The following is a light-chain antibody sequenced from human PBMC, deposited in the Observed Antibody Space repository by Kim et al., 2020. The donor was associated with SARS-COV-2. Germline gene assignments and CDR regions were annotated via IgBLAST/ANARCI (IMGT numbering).Light chain of an antibody. CDR2: GAS. CDR3: QQYDSLPST. J-gene: IGKJ1*01. V-gene: IGKV3-20*01. CDR1: QSVSSNY. Sequence: SPGDRATLSCRASQSVSSNYLAWYQQKPGQAPRLLIYGASTRATGIPDRFSGSGSGTDFTLTISRLEPEDFAVYYCQQYDSLPSTFGQGTKVDIK.